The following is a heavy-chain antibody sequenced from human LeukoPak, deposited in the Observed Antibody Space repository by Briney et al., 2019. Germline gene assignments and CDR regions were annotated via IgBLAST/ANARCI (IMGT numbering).Heavy chain of an antibody. J-gene: IGHJ2*01. CDR1: GYTFISYG. Sequence: ASVKVSCKASGYTFISYGISWVRQAPGQGLEWMGWISAYNGNTNYAQKLQGRVTMTTDTSTSTAYMELRSLRSDDTAVYYCARDRGSGWYVYFDLWGRGTLVTVSS. D-gene: IGHD6-19*01. CDR3: ARDRGSGWYVYFDL. V-gene: IGHV1-18*01. CDR2: ISAYNGNT.